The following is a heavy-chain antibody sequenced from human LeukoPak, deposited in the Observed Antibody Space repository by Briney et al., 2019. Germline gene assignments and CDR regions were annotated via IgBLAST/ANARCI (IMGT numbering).Heavy chain of an antibody. CDR2: ISDYNGNT. V-gene: IGHV1-18*01. CDR1: GYTFTSYG. CDR3: ARDQSFYGSGSYPLAY. J-gene: IGHJ4*02. D-gene: IGHD3-10*01. Sequence: ASVKVSCKASGYTFTSYGISWVRQAPGQGLEWMGWISDYNGNTNYAQKFQGRVTMTRDTSTRTVQMELRSLRSDDTAVYYCARDQSFYGSGSYPLAYWGQGTLVTVSS.